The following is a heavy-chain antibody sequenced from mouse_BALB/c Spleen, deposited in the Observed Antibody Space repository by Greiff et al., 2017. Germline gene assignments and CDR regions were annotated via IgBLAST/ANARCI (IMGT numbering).Heavy chain of an antibody. CDR3: ARRGWYLYYAMDY. CDR1: GFDFSRYW. Sequence: EVKVVESGGGLVQPGGSLKLSCAASGFDFSRYWMSWVRQAPGKGLEWIGEINPDSSTINYTPSLKDKFIISRDNAKNTLYLQMSKVRSEDTALYYCARRGWYLYYAMDYWGQGTSVTVSS. CDR2: INPDSSTI. J-gene: IGHJ4*01. D-gene: IGHD2-1*01. V-gene: IGHV4-1*02.